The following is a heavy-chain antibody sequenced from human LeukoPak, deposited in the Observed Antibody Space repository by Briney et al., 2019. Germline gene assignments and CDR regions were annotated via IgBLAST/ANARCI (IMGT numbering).Heavy chain of an antibody. J-gene: IGHJ4*02. CDR2: ISYNGKET. D-gene: IGHD3-22*01. CDR1: GFTFSQYF. CDR3: ARDPSVGGFSGSELDF. V-gene: IGHV3-64*01. Sequence: GGSLRLSCAGSGFTFSQYFMHWVRQAPGKGLEYLSVISYNGKETYYAKSVKGRFTISRDNSKNTLYLQMGSLRAEDTAVYFCARDPSVGGFSGSELDFWGQGTLVTVSS.